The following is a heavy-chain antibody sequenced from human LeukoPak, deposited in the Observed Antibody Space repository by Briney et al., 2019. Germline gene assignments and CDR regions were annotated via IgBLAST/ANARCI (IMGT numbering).Heavy chain of an antibody. CDR3: ARVSGYSYESDY. Sequence: GGSLRLSCAVSGFTVSSNYMSWVRQAPGKGLEWVSVIYSGGSTYYADSVKGRFTISRDNSKNTLYLQMNSLRAEDTAVYYCARVSGYSYESDYWGQGTLVTVSS. D-gene: IGHD5-18*01. CDR1: GFTVSSNY. J-gene: IGHJ4*02. V-gene: IGHV3-66*01. CDR2: IYSGGST.